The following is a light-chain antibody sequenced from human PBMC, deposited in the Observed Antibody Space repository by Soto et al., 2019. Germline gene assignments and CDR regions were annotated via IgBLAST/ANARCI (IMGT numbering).Light chain of an antibody. CDR3: PQYDSTPPT. V-gene: IGKV3-20*01. CDR1: QSVNSNY. CDR2: GAS. Sequence: EIVLTQSPGTLSLSPGDSANLACRASQSVNSNYLACYQRKPGQAPRLLIYGASNMATDIPYRFSASGCGTDLPLTITRLEAEDSAVYYCPQYDSTPPTFGPGTKVALK. J-gene: IGKJ1*01.